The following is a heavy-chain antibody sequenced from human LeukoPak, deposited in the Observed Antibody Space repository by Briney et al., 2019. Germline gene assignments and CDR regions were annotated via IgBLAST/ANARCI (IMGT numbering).Heavy chain of an antibody. Sequence: SETLSLTCTVSSGSISSYYWSWIRQPPGKGLEWIGYIYYSGSTKYNPSLKSRVTISVDTSKNQFSLNLSSVTAADTALYYCARRDRSGYYNYWGQGTLVTVSS. D-gene: IGHD3-22*01. CDR3: ARRDRSGYYNY. V-gene: IGHV4-59*08. J-gene: IGHJ4*02. CDR1: SGSISSYY. CDR2: IYYSGST.